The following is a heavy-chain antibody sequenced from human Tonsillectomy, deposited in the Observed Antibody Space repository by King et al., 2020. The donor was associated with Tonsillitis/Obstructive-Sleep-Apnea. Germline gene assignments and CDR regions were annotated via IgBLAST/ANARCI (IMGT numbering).Heavy chain of an antibody. V-gene: IGHV3-21*01. CDR1: GFTFSSYS. CDR2: ISSSSSYI. J-gene: IGHJ4*02. Sequence: QLVQSGGGLVKPGGSLRLSCAASGFTFSSYSMNWVRQAPGKGLEWVSSISSSSSYIYYADPVKGRFTISRDNAKNSLYLQMNSLRAEDTAVYYCARGKGGGDFDYWGQGTLVTVSS. CDR3: ARGKGGGDFDY.